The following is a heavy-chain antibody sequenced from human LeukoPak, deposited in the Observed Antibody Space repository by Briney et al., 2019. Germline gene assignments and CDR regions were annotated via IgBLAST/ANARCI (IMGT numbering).Heavy chain of an antibody. J-gene: IGHJ4*02. CDR1: GFTFSSYS. Sequence: QPGGSLRLSCAASGFTFSSYSMNWVRQAPGKGLEWVANIKQDGSEKHYVDSVKGRFTVSRDNAKNSLYLQMSSLRAEDTAVYYCARDSVIYGYWGQGTLVTVSS. D-gene: IGHD3/OR15-3a*01. CDR2: IKQDGSEK. CDR3: ARDSVIYGY. V-gene: IGHV3-7*01.